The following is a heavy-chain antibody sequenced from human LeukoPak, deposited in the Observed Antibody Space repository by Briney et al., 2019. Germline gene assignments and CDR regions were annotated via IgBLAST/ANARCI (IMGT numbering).Heavy chain of an antibody. CDR2: ISGSGGGT. J-gene: IGHJ4*02. Sequence: GGSLRRSCAASGFTFSSYAMSWVRQAPGKGLEWVSGISGSGGGTYYADSVKGRFTISRGNSENTLYLQMNSLGADDTAVYYCARGRIGPDYWGQGTLVTVSS. CDR3: ARGRIGPDY. V-gene: IGHV3-23*01. D-gene: IGHD3/OR15-3a*01. CDR1: GFTFSSYA.